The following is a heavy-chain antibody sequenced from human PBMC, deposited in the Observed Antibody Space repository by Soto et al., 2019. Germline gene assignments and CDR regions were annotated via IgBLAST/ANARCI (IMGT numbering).Heavy chain of an antibody. V-gene: IGHV3-30-3*01. Sequence: QVQLVESGGGVVQPGRSLRLSCAVSGFTLSSHAMHWVRQAPGKGLEWVALILSDGSNKYYADSVKGRFTTSSDNSKNTMYLQMTSLSVEDTAEYYCARDDEGGSDCDLGYWGQGALVTVSS. CDR3: ARDDEGGSDCDLGY. D-gene: IGHD1-26*01. J-gene: IGHJ4*02. CDR2: ILSDGSNK. CDR1: GFTLSSHA.